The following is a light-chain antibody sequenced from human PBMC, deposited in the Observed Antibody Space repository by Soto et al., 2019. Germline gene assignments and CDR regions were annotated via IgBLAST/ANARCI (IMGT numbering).Light chain of an antibody. CDR2: WAS. V-gene: IGKV4-1*01. CDR1: QSVLYSSNNKNY. CDR3: QQYYSTPMYT. Sequence: DIVMTQSPDSLAASLGERATINCKSSQSVLYSSNNKNYLAWYQQKPGQPPKLLISWASTRESGVPDRFSGSGSGTDFTLTISSLQAEDVAVYYCQQYYSTPMYTFGQGTK. J-gene: IGKJ2*01.